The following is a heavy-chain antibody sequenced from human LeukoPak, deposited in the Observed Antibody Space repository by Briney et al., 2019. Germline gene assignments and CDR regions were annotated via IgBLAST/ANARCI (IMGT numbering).Heavy chain of an antibody. J-gene: IGHJ4*02. CDR1: GFTFSDYY. CDR2: ISSSGSTT. D-gene: IGHD2-2*01. V-gene: IGHV3-11*04. Sequence: GGSLRLSCAASGFTFSDYYMSWIRQAPGKGLEWVSYISSSGSTTYYADSVKGRFTISRDNAKNSLYLQMNSLRAEDTAVYYCASIVVVPAAISRPVDYWGQGTLVTVSS. CDR3: ASIVVVPAAISRPVDY.